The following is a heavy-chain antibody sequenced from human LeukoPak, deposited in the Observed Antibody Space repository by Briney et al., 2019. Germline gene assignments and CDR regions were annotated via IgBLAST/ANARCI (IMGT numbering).Heavy chain of an antibody. CDR1: GFTFDDYG. J-gene: IGHJ4*02. D-gene: IGHD3-3*01. V-gene: IGHV3-20*04. Sequence: GGSLRLSCAASGFTFDDYGMSWVRQAPGKGLEWVSGINWNGGNTGYADSVKGRFTISRDNAKNSLYLQMNSLRAEDTALYYCARECYDFWSGYYSYWGQGTLVTVSS. CDR2: INWNGGNT. CDR3: ARECYDFWSGYYSY.